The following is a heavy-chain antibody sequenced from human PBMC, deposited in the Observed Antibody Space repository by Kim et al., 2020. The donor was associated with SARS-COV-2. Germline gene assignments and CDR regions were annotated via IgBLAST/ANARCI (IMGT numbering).Heavy chain of an antibody. V-gene: IGHV4-39*01. J-gene: IGHJ6*02. Sequence: SETLSLTCTVSGGSISSGSYSWGWIRQPPGKGLEWIGSIYYSGSTYYNPSLKSRVTISVDTSKNQFSLKLSSVTAADTAVYYCARRGVLRYVDWSYYYYGMDVWGQGTTVTVSS. CDR2: IYYSGST. CDR1: GGSISSGSYS. CDR3: ARRGVLRYVDWSYYYYGMDV. D-gene: IGHD3-9*01.